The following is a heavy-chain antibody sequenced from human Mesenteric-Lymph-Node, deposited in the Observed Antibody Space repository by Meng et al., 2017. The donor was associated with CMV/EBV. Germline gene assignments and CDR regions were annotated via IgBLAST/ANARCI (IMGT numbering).Heavy chain of an antibody. J-gene: IGHJ4*02. Sequence: GGSLRLSCAASGFTFSSYWMHWVRQPPGKGLVWVSRISTEGSSTSHADSVKGRFTISRDNANNTLYLQMNSLRAEDTAVYYCVRDSFSGYDYWGQGILVTVSS. CDR1: GFTFSSYW. D-gene: IGHD5-12*01. CDR3: VRDSFSGYDY. CDR2: ISTEGSST. V-gene: IGHV3-74*01.